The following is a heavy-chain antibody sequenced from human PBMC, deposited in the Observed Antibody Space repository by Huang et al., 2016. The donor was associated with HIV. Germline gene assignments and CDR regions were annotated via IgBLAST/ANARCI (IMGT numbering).Heavy chain of an antibody. CDR1: GFPFNNHA. Sequence: QVQLVESGGGVVQPGRSLGLSCAASGFPFNNHAMHWVRPAPGKGLDWVAVISNDGSNNYYADSVKGRFTISRDSSKSILFLHMTSLRTEDTAVYYCARAKDTWDAYDIWGQGTMVIVSS. CDR3: ARAKDTWDAYDI. CDR2: ISNDGSNN. D-gene: IGHD5-18*01. V-gene: IGHV3-30-3*01. J-gene: IGHJ3*02.